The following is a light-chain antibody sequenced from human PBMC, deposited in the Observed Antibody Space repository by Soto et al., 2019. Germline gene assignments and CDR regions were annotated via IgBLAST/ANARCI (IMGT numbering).Light chain of an antibody. CDR2: GAS. V-gene: IGKV3-15*01. CDR1: QSVSSS. J-gene: IGKJ5*01. Sequence: EIVMTQSPATLSVSPGDRATLSCRASQSVSSSLAWYQQKPGQAPRLLILGASTRATGIPARFSGSGSGTEFTLSISSLQSEDFAVYYCKQYKEWPPFTFVQGTRLEIK. CDR3: KQYKEWPPFT.